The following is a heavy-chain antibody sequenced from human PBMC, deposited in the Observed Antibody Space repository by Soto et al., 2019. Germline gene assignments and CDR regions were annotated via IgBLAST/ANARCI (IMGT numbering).Heavy chain of an antibody. D-gene: IGHD2-2*01. CDR1: GGSISSSSYY. V-gene: IGHV4-39*01. CDR2: IYYSGST. Sequence: SETLSLTCTVSGGSISSSSYYWGWIRQPPGKGLEWIGSIYYSGSTYYNPSLKSRVTISVDTSKNQFSLKLSSVTAADTAVYYCARTQPSWTYYYYGMDVWGQGTTVT. J-gene: IGHJ6*02. CDR3: ARTQPSWTYYYYGMDV.